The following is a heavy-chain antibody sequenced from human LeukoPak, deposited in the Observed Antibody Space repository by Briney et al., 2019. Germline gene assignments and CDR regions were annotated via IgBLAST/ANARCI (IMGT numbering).Heavy chain of an antibody. CDR2: IYSGGST. CDR1: GFIVTNNY. V-gene: IGHV3-53*01. Sequence: PGGSLRLSCAASGFIVTNNYMSWVRHAPGKGLEWVSVIYSGGSTSYADSVKGRFTISRDNSKNTLYLQLNSLRDEDTSVYYCARDPKYYYTSGYYLGYWGQGTLVTVSS. J-gene: IGHJ4*02. D-gene: IGHD3-22*01. CDR3: ARDPKYYYTSGYYLGY.